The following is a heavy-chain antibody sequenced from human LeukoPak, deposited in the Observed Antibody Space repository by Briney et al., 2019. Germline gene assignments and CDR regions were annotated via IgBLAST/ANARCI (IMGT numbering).Heavy chain of an antibody. CDR1: GFTFSSYA. V-gene: IGHV3-30*04. J-gene: IGHJ4*02. Sequence: GGSLRLSCAASGFTFSSYAMHWVRQAPGKGLEWVAVILYDGSNKYYADSVKGRFTISRDNSKNTLYLQMNSLRAGDTAVYYCARDSRGSFDYWGQGTLVTVSS. CDR2: ILYDGSNK. D-gene: IGHD3-10*01. CDR3: ARDSRGSFDY.